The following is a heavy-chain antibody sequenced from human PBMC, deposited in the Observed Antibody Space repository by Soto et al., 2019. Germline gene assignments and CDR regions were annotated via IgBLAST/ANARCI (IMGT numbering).Heavy chain of an antibody. D-gene: IGHD4-17*01. V-gene: IGHV3-30*18. J-gene: IGHJ3*02. CDR3: AKDYYGGGDDAFDI. CDR2: ISYDGSNK. Sequence: PGVSLRLSFAASGFTFSSYCMHWVRQAPGKGLEWVAVISYDGSNKYYADSVKGRFTISRDNSKNTLYLQMNSLRAEDTAVYYCAKDYYGGGDDAFDIWGQGTMVTVSS. CDR1: GFTFSSYC.